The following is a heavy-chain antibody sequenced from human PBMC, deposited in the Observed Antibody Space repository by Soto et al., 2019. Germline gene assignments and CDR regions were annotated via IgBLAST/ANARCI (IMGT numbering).Heavy chain of an antibody. CDR3: ARDYGDYNWFDP. CDR1: GGSISSGDYY. J-gene: IGHJ5*02. Sequence: SETLSLTCTVSGGSISSGDYYWSWIRQPPGKGLEWIGYIYYSGSTYSRGSTYYNPSLKSRVTISVDTSKNQFSLKLNAVTAADTAVYYCARDYGDYNWFDPWGQGTLVTVSS. D-gene: IGHD4-17*01. V-gene: IGHV4-30-4*01. CDR2: IYYSGSTYSRGST.